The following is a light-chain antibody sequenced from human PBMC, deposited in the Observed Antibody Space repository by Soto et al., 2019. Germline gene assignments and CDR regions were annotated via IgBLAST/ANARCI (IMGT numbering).Light chain of an antibody. CDR3: QQYNNWPGT. Sequence: EIGMTQSAANLSVCPGEGASLXCRASQSVNTDLDWYEQTPGQAPRPLIYGSSTRAPGTPASFSGSGSGTAFTPTINSLQSEDFAIYYCQQYNNWPGTFGQGTKVDIK. CDR2: GSS. J-gene: IGKJ1*01. CDR1: QSVNTD. V-gene: IGKV3-15*01.